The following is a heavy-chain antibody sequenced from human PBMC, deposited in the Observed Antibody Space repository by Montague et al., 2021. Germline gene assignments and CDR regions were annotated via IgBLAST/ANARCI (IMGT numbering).Heavy chain of an antibody. CDR1: GFTFSSYD. V-gene: IGHV3-13*04. Sequence: SLRLSCAASGFTFSSYDMHWVRRATGKGLEWVSAIGTAGDTYYPGSVKGRFTISRENAKNSLYLQMNSLRAGDTAVYYCARGAHSSGYYGYYYYYGMDVWGQGTTVTVSS. D-gene: IGHD3-22*01. CDR3: ARGAHSSGYYGYYYYYGMDV. J-gene: IGHJ6*02. CDR2: IGTAGDT.